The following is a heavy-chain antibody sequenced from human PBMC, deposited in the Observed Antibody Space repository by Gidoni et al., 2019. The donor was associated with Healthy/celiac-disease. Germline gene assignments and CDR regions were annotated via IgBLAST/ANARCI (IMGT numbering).Heavy chain of an antibody. D-gene: IGHD2-2*01. Sequence: QLQLQESGPGLVKPSETLSLTCTVSGGSISSSSYYWGWIRQPPGKGLEWIGSIYYSGSTYYNPSLKSRVTISVDTSKNQFSLKLSSVTAADTAVYYCARVSPVVVPAATFFDYWGQGTLVTVSS. CDR2: IYYSGST. CDR1: GGSISSSSYY. V-gene: IGHV4-39*07. CDR3: ARVSPVVVPAATFFDY. J-gene: IGHJ4*02.